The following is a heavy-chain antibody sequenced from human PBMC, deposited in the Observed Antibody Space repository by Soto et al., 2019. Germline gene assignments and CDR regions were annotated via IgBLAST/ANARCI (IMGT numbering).Heavy chain of an antibody. J-gene: IGHJ6*02. CDR3: ARGPFLITFGGVAGGMDV. Sequence: SETLSLTCTVSCGSISSYYWSWIRQPAGKGLEWIGRIYTSGSTNYNPSLKSRVTMSVDTSKNQFSLKLSSVTAADTAVYYCARGPFLITFGGVAGGMDVWGQGTTVTVSS. CDR1: CGSISSYY. V-gene: IGHV4-4*07. CDR2: IYTSGST. D-gene: IGHD3-16*01.